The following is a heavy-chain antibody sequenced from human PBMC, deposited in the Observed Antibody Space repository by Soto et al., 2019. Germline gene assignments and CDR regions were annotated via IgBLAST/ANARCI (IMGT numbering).Heavy chain of an antibody. J-gene: IGHJ6*02. CDR1: GGTFSSYA. D-gene: IGHD1-1*01. Sequence: PRASVKVSCKASGGTFSSYAISWVRQAPGQGLEWMGGIIPIFGTANYAQKFQGRVTITADKSTSTAYMELSSLRSEDTAVYYCARGGGATTGTAEDEDYYYYYGMDVWGQGTTVTVSS. CDR3: ARGGGATTGTAEDEDYYYYYGMDV. CDR2: IIPIFGTA. V-gene: IGHV1-69*06.